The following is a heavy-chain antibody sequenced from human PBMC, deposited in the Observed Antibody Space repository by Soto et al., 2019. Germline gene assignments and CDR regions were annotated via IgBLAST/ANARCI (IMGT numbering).Heavy chain of an antibody. CDR1: GFIFTNYG. Sequence: QVQLVESGGGVVQPGRSLRLSCAASGFIFTNYGMHWVRQAPGKGLAWVAVISYDGDKTYYADTVKGRFTIYRDNFKNTVFLQMNSLRVEDTAVYYCAKDIALVRGVIIDMDVWGQGTTVTVSS. J-gene: IGHJ6*02. CDR3: AKDIALVRGVIIDMDV. V-gene: IGHV3-30*18. D-gene: IGHD3-10*01. CDR2: ISYDGDKT.